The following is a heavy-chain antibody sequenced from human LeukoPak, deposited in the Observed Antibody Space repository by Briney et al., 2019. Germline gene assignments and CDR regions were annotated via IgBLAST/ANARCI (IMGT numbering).Heavy chain of an antibody. J-gene: IGHJ4*02. CDR3: ARGGKQWRGGNYFDS. CDR1: AYTFTGYY. CDR2: IYPNSGGT. D-gene: IGHD6-19*01. V-gene: IGHV1-2*02. Sequence: ASVKVSCKASAYTFTGYYMHWVRQAPGQGLEWMGWIYPNSGGTNYAQKFQGRVTMTRDTSASTVYMDLSDLRSEDTAVYYCARGGKQWRGGNYFDSWGQGTLVAVSS.